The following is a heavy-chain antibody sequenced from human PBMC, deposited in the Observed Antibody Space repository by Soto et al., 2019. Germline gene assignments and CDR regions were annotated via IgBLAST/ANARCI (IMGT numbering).Heavy chain of an antibody. CDR2: IYYSGST. V-gene: IGHV4-39*01. CDR1: GGSISSTSYY. CDR3: ARRGSGSYHDY. Sequence: SETLSLTCTVSGGSISSTSYYWGWIRQPPGKGLEWIGSIYYSGSTYYNPSLKSRVTISVDTSKNQFSLKLSSVTAADTAVYYCARRGSGSYHDYWGQGTLVTVSS. J-gene: IGHJ4*02. D-gene: IGHD3-10*01.